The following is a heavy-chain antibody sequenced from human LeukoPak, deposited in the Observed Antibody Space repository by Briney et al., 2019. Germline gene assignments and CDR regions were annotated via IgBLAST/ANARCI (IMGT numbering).Heavy chain of an antibody. Sequence: TLSLTCTVSGGSISSGSYYWSWIRQPAGKGLEWIGRIYTGGITNYNPSLKSRVTLSIDTSKNQFSLKVTSVTAADTAVYYCATSEGYWGQGTLVTVSS. CDR1: GGSISSGSYY. V-gene: IGHV4-61*02. CDR3: ATSEGY. CDR2: IYTGGIT. J-gene: IGHJ4*02. D-gene: IGHD2-2*01.